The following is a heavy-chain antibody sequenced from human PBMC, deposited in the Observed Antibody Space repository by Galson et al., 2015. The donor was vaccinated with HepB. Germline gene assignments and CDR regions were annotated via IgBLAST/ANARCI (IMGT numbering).Heavy chain of an antibody. CDR1: GYTFTSYG. CDR3: ARGDSSSWYSGPDAFDI. Sequence: SVKVSCKASGYTFTSYGISWVRQAPGQGLEWMGWISAYNGNTNYAQKLQGRVTMTTDTATSTAYMELRSLRSDDTAVYYCARGDSSSWYSGPDAFDIWGQGTMVTVSS. D-gene: IGHD6-13*01. CDR2: ISAYNGNT. V-gene: IGHV1-18*04. J-gene: IGHJ3*02.